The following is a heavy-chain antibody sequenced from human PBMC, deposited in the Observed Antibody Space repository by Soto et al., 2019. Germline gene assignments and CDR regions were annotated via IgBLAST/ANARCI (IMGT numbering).Heavy chain of an antibody. CDR1: GFTFSSYS. D-gene: IGHD6-13*01. CDR2: ISSSSSYI. V-gene: IGHV3-21*01. Sequence: GGSLRLSCAASGFTFSSYSMNWVRQAPGKGLEWVSSISSSSSYIYYADSVKGRFTISRDNAKNSLYLQMNSLRAEDTAVYYCARDPGIAAAGTRYAFDIWGQGTMVTVSS. CDR3: ARDPGIAAAGTRYAFDI. J-gene: IGHJ3*02.